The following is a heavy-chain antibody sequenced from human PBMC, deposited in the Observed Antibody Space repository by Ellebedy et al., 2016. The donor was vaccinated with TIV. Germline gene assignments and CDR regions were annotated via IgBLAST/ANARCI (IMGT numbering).Heavy chain of an antibody. CDR2: ISYDGSNK. Sequence: GESLKISCAASGFPFDSYVMNCVRQAPVKGLEWVALISYDGSNKYFADSVQGRITISRDNYQNTLYLLMNSLRGDDTAIYYFSRALNHVDTASTDPLDCWGQGTLVTGSS. CDR3: SRALNHVDTASTDPLDC. J-gene: IGHJ4*02. D-gene: IGHD5-18*01. V-gene: IGHV3-30*04. CDR1: GFPFDSYV.